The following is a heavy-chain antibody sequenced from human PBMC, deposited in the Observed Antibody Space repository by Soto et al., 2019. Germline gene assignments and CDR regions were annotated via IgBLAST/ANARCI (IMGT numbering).Heavy chain of an antibody. CDR1: GDNFAGYW. D-gene: IGHD3-3*01. Sequence: GESLKISCKGSGDNFAGYWIAWVRQMLGKGLELMGIIYPSASDTRSRPSFQGQVTISADKSISSAYLQWSSLRASDTAMYYCARGGVSTRTFDYWGQGTPVTVSS. V-gene: IGHV5-51*01. CDR2: IYPSASDT. CDR3: ARGGVSTRTFDY. J-gene: IGHJ4*02.